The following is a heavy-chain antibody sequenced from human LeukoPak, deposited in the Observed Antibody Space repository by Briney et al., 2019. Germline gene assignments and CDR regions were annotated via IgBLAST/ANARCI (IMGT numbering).Heavy chain of an antibody. CDR1: GYSISSGYY. Sequence: PSETLSLTCTVSGYSISSGYYWGWIRQPPGKGLEWIGSIYHSGITYYTPSLSSRVTMSVDTSKNQFHLKLSSVTAADTAVYYCARAVGYFDWLPLFDYWGQGTLATVSS. CDR3: ARAVGYFDWLPLFDY. D-gene: IGHD3-9*01. CDR2: IYHSGIT. V-gene: IGHV4-38-2*02. J-gene: IGHJ4*02.